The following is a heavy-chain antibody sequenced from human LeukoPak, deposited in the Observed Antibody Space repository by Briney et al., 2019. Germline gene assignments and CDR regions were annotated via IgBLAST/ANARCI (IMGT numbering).Heavy chain of an antibody. CDR3: ARLDCHGDGCYNH. D-gene: IGHD2-21*01. J-gene: IGHJ4*02. CDR1: GDSVSSYY. Sequence: PSETLSLTCPVSGDSVSSYYWSWIRQSPEKGLEWIGYVSYDGTTNYTPSLRSRVIMSVDTTKNDISLRLTSVTAADTAVYYCARLDCHGDGCYNHWGRGILVTVSS. CDR2: VSYDGTT. V-gene: IGHV4-59*08.